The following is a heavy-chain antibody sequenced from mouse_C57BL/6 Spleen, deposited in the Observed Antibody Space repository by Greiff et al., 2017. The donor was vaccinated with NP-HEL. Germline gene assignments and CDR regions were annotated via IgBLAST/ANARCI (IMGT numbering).Heavy chain of an antibody. CDR1: GYTFTDYY. CDR2: IYPGSGNT. J-gene: IGHJ3*01. Sequence: QVQLQQSGAELVRPGASVKLSCKASGYTFTDYYINWVKQRPGQGLEWIARIYPGSGNTYYNEKFKGKATLTAEKSSSTAYMQLSSLTSEDSAVYFCASFYDYGFAYWGQGTLVTVSA. CDR3: ASFYDYGFAY. D-gene: IGHD2-4*01. V-gene: IGHV1-76*01.